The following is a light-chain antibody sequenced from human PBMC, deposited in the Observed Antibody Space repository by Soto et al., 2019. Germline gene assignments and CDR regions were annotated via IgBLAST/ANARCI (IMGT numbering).Light chain of an antibody. CDR2: GAS. CDR1: HSVGSN. Sequence: VMTQSPTTLSVSPGETATLSCRASHSVGSNLAWYQQNPGQAPRLLIYGASTRATGVPARFSGSGSATKLTLTSSNPQSEDFGLYYCQQYKQWPVAFGGGTKVEIK. CDR3: QQYKQWPVA. J-gene: IGKJ4*01. V-gene: IGKV3-15*01.